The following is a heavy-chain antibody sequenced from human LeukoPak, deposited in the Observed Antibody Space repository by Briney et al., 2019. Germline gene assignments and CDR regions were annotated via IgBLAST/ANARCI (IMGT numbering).Heavy chain of an antibody. V-gene: IGHV1-2*02. CDR3: ARDLQPRGYYYYMDV. CDR2: INPNSGGT. CDR1: GYTFTGYY. D-gene: IGHD2-2*01. Sequence: ASVKVSCKASGYTFTGYYMHWVRQAPGQGLEWMGWINPNSGGTNYAQKFQGRVTMTRDTSISTAYMELSRLRSDDTAVYYCARDLQPRGYYYYMDVWGKGTTVTVSS. J-gene: IGHJ6*03.